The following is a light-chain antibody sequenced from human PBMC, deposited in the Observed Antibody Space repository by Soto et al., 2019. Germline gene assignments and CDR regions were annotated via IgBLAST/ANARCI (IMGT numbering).Light chain of an antibody. Sequence: EIVMTQSPATLSVSPGERATLSCRASQSVSSNLAWYQQKPGQAPRLLIYGASTRATGIPARFSGSGSGTEFTLPISSLQSEDFAVYYCQQYNNWSPAFGQGTKVEIK. CDR1: QSVSSN. CDR3: QQYNNWSPA. J-gene: IGKJ1*01. CDR2: GAS. V-gene: IGKV3-15*01.